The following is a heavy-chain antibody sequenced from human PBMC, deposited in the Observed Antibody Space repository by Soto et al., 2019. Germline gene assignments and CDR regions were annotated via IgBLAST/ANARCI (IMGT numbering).Heavy chain of an antibody. Sequence: GGSMILSCASSGLTFSSYWMIWVRQAPGKGLEWVANIKQDGSEKYYVDSVKGRFTISRDNAKNSLYLQMNSLRAEDTAVYYCARVRFLEWLFDDWGQGTLVTVSS. CDR3: ARVRFLEWLFDD. J-gene: IGHJ4*02. CDR2: IKQDGSEK. D-gene: IGHD3-3*01. V-gene: IGHV3-7*01. CDR1: GLTFSSYW.